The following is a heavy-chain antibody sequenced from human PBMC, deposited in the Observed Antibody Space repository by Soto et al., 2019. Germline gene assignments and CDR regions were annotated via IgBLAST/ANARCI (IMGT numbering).Heavy chain of an antibody. CDR1: GFTFTDYY. D-gene: IGHD3-3*02. CDR2: IGRSGSTI. V-gene: IGHV3-11*01. CDR3: ARGVLADVTNTFAY. Sequence: GGSLRLSCAASGFTFTDYYMTWVRQAPGKGLEWVSYIGRSGSTIYYADSVKGRFTISRDNAQNSLFLQMNSLRAEDTAIYYCARGVLADVTNTFAYWGQGTLVTVSS. J-gene: IGHJ4*02.